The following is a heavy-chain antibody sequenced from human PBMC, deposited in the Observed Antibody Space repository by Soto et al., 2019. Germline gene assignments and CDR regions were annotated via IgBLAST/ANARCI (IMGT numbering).Heavy chain of an antibody. V-gene: IGHV3-23*01. D-gene: IGHD5-18*01. Sequence: EVQLLESGGGLVQPGGSLRLSCAASGFTFSSYAMSWVRQAPGKGLEWVSAISGSGGSTYYADSVKGRFTISRDNSKNTLYLQMNSLRAEDTAVYYCAKGLRSRIIQPLYGMDVWGQGTKVTVSS. CDR2: ISGSGGST. CDR3: AKGLRSRIIQPLYGMDV. CDR1: GFTFSSYA. J-gene: IGHJ6*02.